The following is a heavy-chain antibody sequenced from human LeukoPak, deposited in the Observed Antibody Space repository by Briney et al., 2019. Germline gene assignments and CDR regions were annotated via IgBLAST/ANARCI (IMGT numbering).Heavy chain of an antibody. V-gene: IGHV3-23*01. Sequence: PGGSLRLSCAASGFTFSSYAMSSLRQAPGKGLDWVSAISGSGGSTYYADSVKGRFTISRDNSKNTLYLQMNSLRAEDTAVYYCAKTNSGYEILYYFDYWGQGTLVTVSS. J-gene: IGHJ4*02. CDR1: GFTFSSYA. CDR3: AKTNSGYEILYYFDY. CDR2: ISGSGGST. D-gene: IGHD5-12*01.